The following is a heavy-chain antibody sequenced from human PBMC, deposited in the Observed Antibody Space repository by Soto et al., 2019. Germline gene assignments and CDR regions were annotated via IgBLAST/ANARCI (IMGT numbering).Heavy chain of an antibody. D-gene: IGHD1-1*01. V-gene: IGHV2-5*02. CDR2: IYWDDDK. CDR1: GFSLSTSGVG. J-gene: IGHJ3*02. Sequence: QITLKESGPTLVKPTQTLTLTCTFSGFSLSTSGVGVGWIRQPPGKALEWLALIYWDDDKRYSPSLKSRLTITKDTSKNQVVLTMTNMDPVDTATYYRAHRLERRSLQAFDIWGQGTMVTVSS. CDR3: AHRLERRSLQAFDI.